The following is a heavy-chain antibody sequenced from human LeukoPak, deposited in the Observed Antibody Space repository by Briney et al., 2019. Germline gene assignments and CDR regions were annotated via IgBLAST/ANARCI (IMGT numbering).Heavy chain of an antibody. CDR2: ISWNSGSI. Sequence: GGSLRLSCAASGFTFSSYAMSWVRQAPGKGLEWVSGISWNSGSIGYADSVKGRFTISRDNAKNSLYLQMNSLRAEDTALYYCAKDIDSSGHYLGYFDYWGQGTLVTVSS. V-gene: IGHV3-9*01. J-gene: IGHJ4*02. CDR1: GFTFSSYA. D-gene: IGHD3-22*01. CDR3: AKDIDSSGHYLGYFDY.